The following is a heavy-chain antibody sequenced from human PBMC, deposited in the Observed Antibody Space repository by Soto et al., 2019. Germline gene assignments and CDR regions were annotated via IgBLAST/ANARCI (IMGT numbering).Heavy chain of an antibody. CDR3: ARVVVEGFDY. D-gene: IGHD2-15*01. J-gene: IGHJ4*02. CDR1: GYTFTSYA. V-gene: IGHV1-3*01. Sequence: GASVKGSCKASGYTFTSYAMHWVRQAPGQRLEWMGWINAGNGNTKYSQKFQGRVTITRDTSASTAYMELSSLRSEDTAVYYCARVVVEGFDYWGQGTLVTVSS. CDR2: INAGNGNT.